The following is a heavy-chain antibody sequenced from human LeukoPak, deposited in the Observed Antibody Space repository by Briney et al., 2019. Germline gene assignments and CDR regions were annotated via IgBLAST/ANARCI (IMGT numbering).Heavy chain of an antibody. Sequence: PSGTLSLTCAVSGGSISSSNWWSWVRQPPGKGLEWIGEIYHSGSTNYNPSLKSRVTISVDKSKNQFSLKLSSVTAADTAVYYCVRALLDSSGFDFDCWGQGVLVTVSS. CDR1: GGSISSSNW. J-gene: IGHJ4*02. CDR3: VRALLDSSGFDFDC. CDR2: IYHSGST. V-gene: IGHV4-4*02. D-gene: IGHD3-22*01.